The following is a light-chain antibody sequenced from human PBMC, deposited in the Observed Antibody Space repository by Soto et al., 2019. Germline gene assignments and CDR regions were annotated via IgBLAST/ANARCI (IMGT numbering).Light chain of an antibody. CDR3: QQSYNSPRYS. J-gene: IGKJ2*01. CDR1: ETIGRH. CDR2: GAS. Sequence: DIQMTQSPSSLSASVGDRVTITCRASETIGRHLNWYQQKPGKVPKLLIYGASSLQSGVPFRFSGSGSGTEFTLTISRLLPEDSATYYCQQSYNSPRYSFGQGTNLEIE. V-gene: IGKV1-39*01.